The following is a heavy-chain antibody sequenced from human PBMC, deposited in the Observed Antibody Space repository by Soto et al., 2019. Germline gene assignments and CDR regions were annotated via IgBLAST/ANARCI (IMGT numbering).Heavy chain of an antibody. CDR3: GKEDLERDYFDY. CDR2: ISGSGGST. Sequence: EVQLLESGGGLVQPGGSLRLSCAASGFTFSSYAMSWVRQAPGKGLEWVSAISGSGGSTSYADSVKGRFTISRDNSKSTLYRQMNSLRAEGTAVYYWGKEDLERDYFDYWGQGTLVTVSS. J-gene: IGHJ4*02. V-gene: IGHV3-23*01. CDR1: GFTFSSYA. D-gene: IGHD1-1*01.